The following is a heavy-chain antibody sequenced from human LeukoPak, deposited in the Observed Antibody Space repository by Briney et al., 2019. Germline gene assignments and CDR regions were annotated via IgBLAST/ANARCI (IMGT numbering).Heavy chain of an antibody. V-gene: IGHV4-39*01. CDR2: IHYTGST. Sequence: SETLSLTCSVSGVSISSDAYYWGWIRQPPGKGLEWVANIHYTGSTFYNPSLKSRLAISADTSKNQFSLKLSSVTAADTAVYYCARVTGYSSSSYTDYWGQGTLVTVSS. D-gene: IGHD6-13*01. CDR3: ARVTGYSSSSYTDY. J-gene: IGHJ4*02. CDR1: GVSISSDAYY.